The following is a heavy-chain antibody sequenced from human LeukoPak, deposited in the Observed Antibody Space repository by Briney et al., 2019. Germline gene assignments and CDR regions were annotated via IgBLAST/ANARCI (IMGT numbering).Heavy chain of an antibody. Sequence: SETLSLTCTVSGGSISSYYWSWIRQSPGKGLEWIGYIYYSGSTNYNPSLKSRVTISVDTSKNQFSLKLSSVTAADTAVYYCAREISIAVAGLRVEWFDPWGQGTLVTVSS. CDR1: GGSISSYY. CDR2: IYYSGST. V-gene: IGHV4-59*01. J-gene: IGHJ5*02. D-gene: IGHD6-19*01. CDR3: AREISIAVAGLRVEWFDP.